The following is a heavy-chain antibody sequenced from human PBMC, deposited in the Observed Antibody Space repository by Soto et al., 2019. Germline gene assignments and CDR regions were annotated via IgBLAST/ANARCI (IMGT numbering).Heavy chain of an antibody. CDR1: GFTFSSYA. J-gene: IGHJ4*02. D-gene: IGHD2-15*01. Sequence: QVQLVESGGGVVQPGRSLRLSCAASGFTFSSYAMHWVRQAPGKGLEWVAVISYDGSNKYYADSVKGRFTIARDNSKNTLYLQMNSLRAEDTAVYSCARLVEMDNNLGDYFDYGGQGTLVTVSS. V-gene: IGHV3-30-3*01. CDR3: ARLVEMDNNLGDYFDY. CDR2: ISYDGSNK.